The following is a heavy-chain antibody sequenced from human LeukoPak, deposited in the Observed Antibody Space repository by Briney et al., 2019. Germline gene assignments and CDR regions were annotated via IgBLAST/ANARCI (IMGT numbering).Heavy chain of an antibody. CDR1: GYIFTKYY. V-gene: IGHV1-46*01. CDR2: INPSGGSA. CDR3: ARDRELRITLGGAAWFDP. Sequence: ASVKVSCKASGYIFTKYYVHWVRQAPGQGLEWMGIINPSGGSATYAQRFQGRVTMTSDTSTNTAYMELSGLRSEDTAIYYCARDRELRITLGGAAWFDPWGQGTLVTVSS. D-gene: IGHD3-16*01. J-gene: IGHJ5*02.